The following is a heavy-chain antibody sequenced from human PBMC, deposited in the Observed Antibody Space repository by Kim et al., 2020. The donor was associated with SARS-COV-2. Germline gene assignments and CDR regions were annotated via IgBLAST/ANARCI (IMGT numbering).Heavy chain of an antibody. V-gene: IGHV3-53*01. CDR3: AREKTYYDILTGYYHDAFDI. Sequence: RFTISRDNSKNTLYLQMNSLRAEDTAVYYCAREKTYYDILTGYYHDAFDIWGQGTMVTVSS. D-gene: IGHD3-9*01. J-gene: IGHJ3*02.